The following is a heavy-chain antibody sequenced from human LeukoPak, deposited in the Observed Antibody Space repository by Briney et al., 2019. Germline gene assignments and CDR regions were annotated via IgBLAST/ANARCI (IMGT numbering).Heavy chain of an antibody. V-gene: IGHV1-2*02. CDR2: INPNSGGT. CDR3: ARGTYGGNSEMDY. J-gene: IGHJ4*02. CDR1: GYTFTGYY. D-gene: IGHD4-23*01. Sequence: ASVKVSCKASGYTFTGYYMHWVRQAPGQGLEWMGWINPNSGGTNYAQKFQGRVTMTRDTSISTAYMELSRLRSDDTAVYYCARGTYGGNSEMDYWGQGTLVTVSS.